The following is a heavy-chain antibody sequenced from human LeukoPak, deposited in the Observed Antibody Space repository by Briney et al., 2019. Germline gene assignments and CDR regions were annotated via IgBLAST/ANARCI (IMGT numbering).Heavy chain of an antibody. Sequence: ASVKVPCKASGYTFTSYYMHWVRQAPGQGLEWMGIINPSGGSTSCAQKFQGRVTMTRDTSTSTVYMELSGLRSEDTAVYYCARVVIYCSGGSCHDAFDIWGQGTMVTVSS. D-gene: IGHD2-15*01. J-gene: IGHJ3*02. CDR3: ARVVIYCSGGSCHDAFDI. CDR2: INPSGGST. V-gene: IGHV1-46*01. CDR1: GYTFTSYY.